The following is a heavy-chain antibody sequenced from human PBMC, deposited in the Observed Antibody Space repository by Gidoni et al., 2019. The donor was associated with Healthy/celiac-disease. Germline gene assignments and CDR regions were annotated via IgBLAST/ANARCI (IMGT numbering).Heavy chain of an antibody. CDR3: ARDQGSSWYQGGMDYYGMDV. Sequence: EVQLVESGGGLVQPGGSLRLSCAASGFTFSSYEMNWVRQAPGKGLEWVSYISSSGSTIYYADSVKGRFTISRDNAKNSLYLQMNSLRAEDTAVYYCARDQGSSWYQGGMDYYGMDVWGQGTTVTVSS. CDR2: ISSSGSTI. J-gene: IGHJ6*02. V-gene: IGHV3-48*03. D-gene: IGHD6-13*01. CDR1: GFTFSSYE.